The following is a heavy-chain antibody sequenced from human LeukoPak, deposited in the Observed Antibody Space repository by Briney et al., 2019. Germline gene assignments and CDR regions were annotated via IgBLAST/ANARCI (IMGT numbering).Heavy chain of an antibody. J-gene: IGHJ3*02. V-gene: IGHV1-69*13. CDR3: ARDMYSSAPAAFDI. CDR1: GGTFSSYA. Sequence: ASVKVSCKASGGTFSSYAISWVRQAPGQGLEWMGGIIPIFGTANYAQKFQGRVTITADESTSTAYMELSSLRSEDTAVYYCARDMYSSAPAAFDIWAKGQWSPSLQ. D-gene: IGHD6-25*01. CDR2: IIPIFGTA.